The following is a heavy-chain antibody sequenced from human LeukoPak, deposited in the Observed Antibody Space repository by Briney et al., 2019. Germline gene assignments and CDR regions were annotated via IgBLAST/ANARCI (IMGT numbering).Heavy chain of an antibody. J-gene: IGHJ5*02. CDR1: GGSISSSNW. D-gene: IGHD4-17*01. V-gene: IGHV4-4*02. Sequence: SGTLSLTCAVSGGSISSSNWWSWVRQPPGKGLEWIGEINHSGSTNYNPSLRSRVTISVDTSKNQFSLKLSSVTAADTAVYYCARHTDYGDYAGWWFDPWGQGTLVTVSS. CDR3: ARHTDYGDYAGWWFDP. CDR2: INHSGST.